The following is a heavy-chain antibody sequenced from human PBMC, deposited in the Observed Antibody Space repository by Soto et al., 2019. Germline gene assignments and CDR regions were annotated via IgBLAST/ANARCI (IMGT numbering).Heavy chain of an antibody. CDR2: IYPGDSDT. J-gene: IGHJ6*02. V-gene: IGHV5-51*01. CDR1: GYSFTSYW. CDR3: ARTLTMVRGVSFYGMDV. D-gene: IGHD3-10*01. Sequence: PGESLKISCKGSGYSFTSYWISWVRQMPGKGLEWMGIIYPGDSDTRYSPSFQGQVTISADKSISTAYLQWSSLKASDTAMYYCARTLTMVRGVSFYGMDVWGQGTTVTVSS.